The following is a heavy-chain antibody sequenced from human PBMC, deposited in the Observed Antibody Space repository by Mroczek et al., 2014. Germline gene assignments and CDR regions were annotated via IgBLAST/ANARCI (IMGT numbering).Heavy chain of an antibody. CDR1: GGSISSYY. Sequence: QVQLQQWGPGLVKPSETLSLTCTVSGGSISSYYWSWIRQPPGKGLEWIGYIYYSGSTNYNPSLKSRVTISVDTSKNQFSLKLSSVTAADTAVYYCARAVYCSSTSCYQADYYMDVWGKGTTVTVSS. D-gene: IGHD2-2*01. CDR2: IYYSGST. CDR3: ARAVYCSSTSCYQADYYMDV. V-gene: IGHV4-59*01. J-gene: IGHJ6*03.